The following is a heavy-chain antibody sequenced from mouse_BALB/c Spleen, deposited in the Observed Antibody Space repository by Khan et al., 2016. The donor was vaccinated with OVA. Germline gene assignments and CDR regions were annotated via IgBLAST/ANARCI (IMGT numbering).Heavy chain of an antibody. J-gene: IGHJ2*01. D-gene: IGHD1-1*01. CDR3: ARQEGSYGSSYYFDY. Sequence: EVELVESGGDLVKPGGSLKLSCAASGFTFSSYGMSWVRQTPDRRLEWVATISSGGSYTYYPDSVKGRFTISRDNAKNTLYLQMSGLTSEDTAMYYCARQEGSYGSSYYFDYWGQGTTLTVSS. V-gene: IGHV5-6*01. CDR1: GFTFSSYG. CDR2: ISSGGSYT.